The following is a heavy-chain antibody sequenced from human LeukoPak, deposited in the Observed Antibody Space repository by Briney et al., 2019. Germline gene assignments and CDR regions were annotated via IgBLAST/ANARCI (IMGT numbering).Heavy chain of an antibody. J-gene: IGHJ4*02. CDR3: ARAEYMTTEGNESGWVPPDY. CDR2: IYYSGST. CDR1: GGSISSGDYY. V-gene: IGHV4-61*08. D-gene: IGHD4-17*01. Sequence: SETLSLTCTVSGGSISSGDYYWSWIRQPPGKGLEWIGYIYYSGSTNYNPSLKSRVTISVDTSKNQFSLKLSSVTAADTAVYYCARAEYMTTEGNESGWVPPDYWGQGTLVTVSS.